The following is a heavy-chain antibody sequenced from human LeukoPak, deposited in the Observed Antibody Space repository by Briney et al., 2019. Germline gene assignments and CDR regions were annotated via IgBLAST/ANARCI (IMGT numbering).Heavy chain of an antibody. Sequence: ASVKVSCKASGYTFTSYYMHWVRQVPGQGLEWMGIINPSGGSTSYAQKFQGRVTMTRDTSTSTVYMELSSLRSEDTAVYYCARDEGIAAHFDYWGQGTLVTVSS. CDR2: INPSGGST. D-gene: IGHD6-6*01. CDR1: GYTFTSYY. CDR3: ARDEGIAAHFDY. V-gene: IGHV1-46*01. J-gene: IGHJ4*02.